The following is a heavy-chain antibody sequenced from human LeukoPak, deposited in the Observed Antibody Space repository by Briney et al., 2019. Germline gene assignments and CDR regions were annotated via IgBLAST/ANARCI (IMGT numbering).Heavy chain of an antibody. Sequence: GGSLRLSCAASGFTFSRNDMNWVRQAPGKGLEWVSSITGNGNYIYYADSVKGRFTISRDNAKNSLFLQMNSLIAEDTAVYFCARGVYGDYPLEGSYYFDFWGQGTLVTVSS. CDR3: ARGVYGDYPLEGSYYFDF. J-gene: IGHJ4*02. D-gene: IGHD4-17*01. CDR2: ITGNGNYI. CDR1: GFTFSRND. V-gene: IGHV3-21*01.